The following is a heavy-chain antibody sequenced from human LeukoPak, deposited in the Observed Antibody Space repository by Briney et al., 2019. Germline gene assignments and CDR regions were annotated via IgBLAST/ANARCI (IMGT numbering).Heavy chain of an antibody. V-gene: IGHV3-21*01. J-gene: IGHJ4*02. CDR1: GFTFSDYS. CDR3: ARDSYYYDSSGYYPDY. Sequence: PGGSLRLSCPASGFTFSDYSVNWVRQAPGKGLEWVSSITSGSSFIYYADSVKGRFTISRDNAKNTLYLQMNSLRAEDTAVYYCARDSYYYDSSGYYPDYWGQGTLVTVSS. D-gene: IGHD3-22*01. CDR2: ITSGSSFI.